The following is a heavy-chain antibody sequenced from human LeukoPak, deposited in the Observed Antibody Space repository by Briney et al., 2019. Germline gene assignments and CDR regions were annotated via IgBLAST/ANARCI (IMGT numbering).Heavy chain of an antibody. Sequence: GGSLRLSCASTFTFSIYGMHWVRQAPGKGLEWVAFIQYDGTNKYYADSVKGRFTISRDNSRNTLYLQMNSLRAEDTAVYYCARDRTAHSYGTLFDYWGQGTLVTVSS. CDR3: ARDRTAHSYGTLFDY. CDR1: TFTFSIYG. D-gene: IGHD1-26*01. J-gene: IGHJ4*02. CDR2: IQYDGTNK. V-gene: IGHV3-30*02.